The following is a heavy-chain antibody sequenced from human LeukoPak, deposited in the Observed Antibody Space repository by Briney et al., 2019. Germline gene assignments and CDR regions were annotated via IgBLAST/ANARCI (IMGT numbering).Heavy chain of an antibody. J-gene: IGHJ3*02. V-gene: IGHV3-23*01. CDR1: GFTFSSYA. Sequence: PGGSLRLSCAASGFTFSSYAMNWVRQPPGKGLEWVSAISGSGYSTYYADSVKGRFTISRDNSKNTLYLQMNSLRAEDTAVYYCARVDSAFDIWGQGTMVTVSS. CDR3: ARVDSAFDI. D-gene: IGHD3/OR15-3a*01. CDR2: ISGSGYST.